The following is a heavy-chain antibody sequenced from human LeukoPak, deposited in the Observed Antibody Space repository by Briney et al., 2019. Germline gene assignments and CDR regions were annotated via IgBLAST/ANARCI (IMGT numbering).Heavy chain of an antibody. Sequence: GGSLRLSCAASGFSFSSAWMNWVRQAPGKGLEWVSLAGWAGGTTYYSDSVRGRFTISRDSGKNSVYLQMNSLTTDDTAFYFCAKELDTMFFDYWGQGSLVTVSS. CDR1: GFSFSSAW. CDR3: AKELDTMFFDY. V-gene: IGHV3-43*01. CDR2: AGWAGGTT. J-gene: IGHJ4*02. D-gene: IGHD3-10*02.